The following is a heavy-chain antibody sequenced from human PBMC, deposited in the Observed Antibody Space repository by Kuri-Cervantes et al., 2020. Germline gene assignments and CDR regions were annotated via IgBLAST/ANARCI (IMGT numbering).Heavy chain of an antibody. CDR3: ARFTTRLWHGMDV. CDR2: INPSGGST. CDR1: GYTFITYY. Sequence: ASVKVSCKASGYTFITYYIHWVRQAPGQGLEWMGIINPSGGSTSYAQKFQDRVTMTRDTSTTTVYMELSSLRSEDTAVYYCARFTTRLWHGMDVWGQGTTVTVSS. V-gene: IGHV1-46*01. D-gene: IGHD4/OR15-4a*01. J-gene: IGHJ6*02.